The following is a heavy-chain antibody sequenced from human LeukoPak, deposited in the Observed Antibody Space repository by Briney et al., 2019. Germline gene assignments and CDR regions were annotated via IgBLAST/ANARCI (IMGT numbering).Heavy chain of an antibody. CDR1: GFSVSSNY. J-gene: IGHJ4*02. Sequence: GGSQRLSCAASGFSVSSNYMSWVRQAPGKGLEWVSVIYSDGYTYYADSVKGRFTISRDNSKNTLYLQMNSLRAEDTAVYYCARDRSGWSDFDYWGQGTLVTVSS. CDR3: ARDRSGWSDFDY. V-gene: IGHV3-53*01. D-gene: IGHD6-19*01. CDR2: IYSDGYT.